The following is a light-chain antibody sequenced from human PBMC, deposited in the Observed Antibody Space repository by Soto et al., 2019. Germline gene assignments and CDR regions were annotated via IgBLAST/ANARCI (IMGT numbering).Light chain of an antibody. J-gene: IGLJ3*02. V-gene: IGLV1-40*01. Sequence: QSVLTQPPSVSGAPGQRVTISCTGSSSNIGAGYDVHWYQQLPGTAPKLLLYGNGNRPSGVPDRFSGSKSGTSASLAITGLQAEDEPDYYCQSYDSSLSALFGGGTKLTVL. CDR1: SSNIGAGYD. CDR2: GNG. CDR3: QSYDSSLSAL.